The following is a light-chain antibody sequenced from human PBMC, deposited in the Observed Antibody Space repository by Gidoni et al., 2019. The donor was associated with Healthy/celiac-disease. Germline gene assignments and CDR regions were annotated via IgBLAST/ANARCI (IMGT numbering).Light chain of an antibody. V-gene: IGLV1-40*01. CDR1: SSNIGAGYD. CDR2: GIS. Sequence: QSVLTQPPSVSGAPRQRVTISRTGSSSNIGAGYDVHWYQPHPGTAPKLLIFGISNRPSGVPDRFAGSKSGTSASLAITGLQAEDDADYYCQYYDSSVSGTYVFGTGTKVTVL. CDR3: QYYDSSVSGTYV. J-gene: IGLJ1*01.